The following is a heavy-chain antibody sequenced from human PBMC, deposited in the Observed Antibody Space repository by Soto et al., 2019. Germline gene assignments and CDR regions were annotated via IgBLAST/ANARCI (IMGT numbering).Heavy chain of an antibody. Sequence: EVQLVESGGGLVQSGGSLRLSCAASGFTFSTYEMNWVRQAPGKGLEWLSYISVSGSNIYYADSVKGRFTISRDNANNSLYLQMNSLRADDTAFYYFARDKGADTGAIDYWGQGTLVTVSS. D-gene: IGHD6-19*01. J-gene: IGHJ4*02. V-gene: IGHV3-48*03. CDR1: GFTFSTYE. CDR2: ISVSGSNI. CDR3: ARDKGADTGAIDY.